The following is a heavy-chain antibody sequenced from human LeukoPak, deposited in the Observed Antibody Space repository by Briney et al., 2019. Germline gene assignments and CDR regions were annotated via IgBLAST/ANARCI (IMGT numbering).Heavy chain of an antibody. CDR3: ARGRRYSGSYYFDY. J-gene: IGHJ4*02. D-gene: IGHD1-26*01. V-gene: IGHV4-59*12. CDR2: IYYSGST. Sequence: SETLSLTCTASGGSISSYYWSWIRQPPGKGLEWIGYIYYSGSTNYNPSLKSRVTISVDTSKNQFSLKLSSVTAADTAVYYCARGRRYSGSYYFDYWGQGTLVTVSS. CDR1: GGSISSYY.